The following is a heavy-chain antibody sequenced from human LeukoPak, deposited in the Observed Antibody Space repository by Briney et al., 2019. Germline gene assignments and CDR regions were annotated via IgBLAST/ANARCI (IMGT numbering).Heavy chain of an antibody. V-gene: IGHV3-23*01. CDR3: AKDLEGDDSSGFHY. CDR1: GFTFSSYA. CDR2: ISGSGGST. J-gene: IGHJ4*02. D-gene: IGHD3-22*01. Sequence: GGSLRLSCAASGFTFSSYAMSWVRQAPGKGLEWVSAISGSGGSTHYADSVKGWFTISRDSSKNTLYVQMNSLRAEDTAVYYCAKDLEGDDSSGFHYWDQGTLVTVSS.